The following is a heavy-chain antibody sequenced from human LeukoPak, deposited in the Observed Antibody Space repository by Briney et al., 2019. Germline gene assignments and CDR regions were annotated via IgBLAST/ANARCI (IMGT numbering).Heavy chain of an antibody. Sequence: HPGSSLRLSRAASGFTVSINAIHWVRLPAGKRREWVAFITYDGSSKYYADSVKGRFTISRDNSKNTLYLQMNSLRAEDTAVYYCAGGLLETPTSYFDYWGQGTLVTVSS. CDR2: ITYDGSSK. V-gene: IGHV3-30-3*01. CDR1: GFTVSINA. J-gene: IGHJ4*02. D-gene: IGHD4-23*01. CDR3: AGGLLETPTSYFDY.